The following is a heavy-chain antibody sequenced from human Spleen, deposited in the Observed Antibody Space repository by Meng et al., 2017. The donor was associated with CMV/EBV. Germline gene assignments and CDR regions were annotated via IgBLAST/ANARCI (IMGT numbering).Heavy chain of an antibody. D-gene: IGHD2-2*01. V-gene: IGHV1-69*05. J-gene: IGHJ6*02. CDR2: IIPIFGTA. CDR3: ARVVVVPADYYTMDV. CDR1: GGTFSSYA. Sequence: SVKVSCKASGGTFSSYAFSWVRQAPGQGLEWMGGIIPIFGTANYAQKFQGRVTITTDESPSTAYMELSSLRSEDTAVYYCARVVVVPADYYTMDVWGQGTTVTVSS.